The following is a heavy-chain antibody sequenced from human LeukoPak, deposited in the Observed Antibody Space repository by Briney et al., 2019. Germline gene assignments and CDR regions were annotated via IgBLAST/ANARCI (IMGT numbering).Heavy chain of an antibody. D-gene: IGHD3-3*01. Sequence: VASVKVSCKASGGTFSSYTISWVRHAPGQGLEWMGRIIPILGIANYAQKFQGRVTITADKSTSTAYMELSSLSSEDTAVYYCARDNRPICHDFWSGYYGYFDLWGRGTLVTVSS. V-gene: IGHV1-69*04. CDR3: ARDNRPICHDFWSGYYGYFDL. CDR1: GGTFSSYT. CDR2: IIPILGIA. J-gene: IGHJ2*01.